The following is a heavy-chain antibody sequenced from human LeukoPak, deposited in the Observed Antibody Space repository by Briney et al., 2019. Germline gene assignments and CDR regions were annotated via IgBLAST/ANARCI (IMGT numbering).Heavy chain of an antibody. J-gene: IGHJ3*02. Sequence: GSLRLSCAASGVTLSDHHMDWVRQAPGKGLEWVGRTRDKARGYTTEYAASVKGRFTISRDDSQTSLYLQMNSLKTEDTAVYFCARDGGEGDSSAFDIWGQGTVVTVSS. CDR3: ARDGGEGDSSAFDI. D-gene: IGHD3-22*01. CDR1: GVTLSDHH. V-gene: IGHV3-72*01. CDR2: TRDKARGYTT.